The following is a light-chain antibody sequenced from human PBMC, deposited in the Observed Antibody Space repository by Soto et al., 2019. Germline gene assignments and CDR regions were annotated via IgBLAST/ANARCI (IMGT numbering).Light chain of an antibody. CDR2: AAS. V-gene: IGKV1-39*01. J-gene: IGKJ4*01. CDR3: ERTYSTARS. CDR1: QSISSY. Sequence: DIQRSQSPSTLSACGGGIVTSTCRSSQSISSYLNWYQQKPGKAPKLLIYAASSLQSGVPSRFSGSGSGTDFTLTISALQPEAFAPYNCERTYSTARSLGGGTKVDVK.